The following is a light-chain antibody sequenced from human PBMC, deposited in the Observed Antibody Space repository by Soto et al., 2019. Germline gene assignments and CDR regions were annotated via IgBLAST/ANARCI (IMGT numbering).Light chain of an antibody. J-gene: IGKJ5*01. Sequence: EIVMTQSPATLSVSPGERATLSCRASQSVSSKLAWYQQKPGQAPRLLIYGASTRATGIPARFSGSGSGTEFTLTISSLEPEDFAVYYCQQRSNWPRITFGQGTRLEIK. CDR3: QQRSNWPRIT. CDR2: GAS. V-gene: IGKV3-15*01. CDR1: QSVSSK.